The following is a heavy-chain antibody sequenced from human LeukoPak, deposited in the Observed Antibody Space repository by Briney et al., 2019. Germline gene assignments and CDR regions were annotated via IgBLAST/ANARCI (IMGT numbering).Heavy chain of an antibody. J-gene: IGHJ4*02. V-gene: IGHV1-69*01. CDR1: GGTFSSYA. D-gene: IGHD3-10*01. CDR2: IIPIFGTA. CDR3: ARAHQYYYGSGSSSYFDY. Sequence: SVKISCKASGGTFSSYAISWVRQAPGQGLEWMGGIIPIFGTANYAQKFQGRVTITADESTSTAYMELSSLRSEDTAVYYCARAHQYYYGSGSSSYFDYWGQGTLVTVSS.